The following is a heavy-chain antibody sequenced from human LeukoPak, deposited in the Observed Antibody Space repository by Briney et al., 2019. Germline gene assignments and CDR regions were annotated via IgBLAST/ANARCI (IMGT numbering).Heavy chain of an antibody. V-gene: IGHV3-74*01. CDR3: AKISSSWPPHQTSFGY. Sequence: PGGSLRLSCAASGFTFSSYWMHWVRQAPGKGLVWVSRINSDGSSTSYADSVKGRFTISRDNSKNTLYLQMNSLRAEDTAVYYCAKISSSWPPHQTSFGYWGQGTLVTVSS. CDR2: INSDGSST. J-gene: IGHJ4*02. D-gene: IGHD6-13*01. CDR1: GFTFSSYW.